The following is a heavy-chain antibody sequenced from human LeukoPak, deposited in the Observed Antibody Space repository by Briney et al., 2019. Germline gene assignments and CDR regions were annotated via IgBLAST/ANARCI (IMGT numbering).Heavy chain of an antibody. CDR2: IYYSGST. Sequence: SETLSLTCTVSGGSISSYYWSWIRQPPGKGLEWIGYIYYSGSTNYNPSLKSRVTISVDTSKNQFSLKLSSVTAADTAVYYCARGPGITMVRGAYRLESYYFDYWGQGTLDTVSS. CDR1: GGSISSYY. D-gene: IGHD3-10*01. V-gene: IGHV4-59*01. CDR3: ARGPGITMVRGAYRLESYYFDY. J-gene: IGHJ4*02.